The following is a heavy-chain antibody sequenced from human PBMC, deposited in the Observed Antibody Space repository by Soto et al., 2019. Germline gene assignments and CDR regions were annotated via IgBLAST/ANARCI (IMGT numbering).Heavy chain of an antibody. CDR2: ISSSSSTI. J-gene: IGHJ4*02. Sequence: GGSLRLSCAASGFTFSSYSMNWVRQAPGKGLEWVSYISSSSSTIYYADSVKGRFTISRDNAKNSLYLQMNSLRAEDTAVYYCARDPEGYGGNFDYWGQGTLVTVSS. CDR1: GFTFSSYS. V-gene: IGHV3-48*04. D-gene: IGHD2-15*01. CDR3: ARDPEGYGGNFDY.